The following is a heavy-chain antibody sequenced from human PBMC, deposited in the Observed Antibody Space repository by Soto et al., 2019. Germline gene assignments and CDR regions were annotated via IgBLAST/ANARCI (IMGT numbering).Heavy chain of an antibody. J-gene: IGHJ6*02. CDR1: GGTFSSYA. CDR2: IIPIFGTA. Sequence: SVKVSCKASGGTFSSYAISWVRQAPGQGLEWMGGIIPIFGTANYAQKFQGRVTITADESTSTAYMELSSLRSEDTAVYYCARDKGPSSSSPYYYYGKDVWGQGTTVTVSS. D-gene: IGHD6-6*01. V-gene: IGHV1-69*13. CDR3: ARDKGPSSSSPYYYYGKDV.